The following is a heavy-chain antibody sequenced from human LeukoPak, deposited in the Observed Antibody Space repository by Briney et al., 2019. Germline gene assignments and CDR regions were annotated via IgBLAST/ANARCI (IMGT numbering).Heavy chain of an antibody. CDR2: INHSGST. Sequence: SETLSLTCAVYGGSFSGYYWSWIRQPPGKGLEWIGEINHSGSTNYNPSLKSRVTISVDTSKNQFSLKLSSVTAADTAVYYCAASLDSYYYDNNAFDIWGQGTLVTVSS. J-gene: IGHJ4*02. CDR1: GGSFSGYY. D-gene: IGHD3-22*01. V-gene: IGHV4-34*01. CDR3: AASLDSYYYDNNAFDI.